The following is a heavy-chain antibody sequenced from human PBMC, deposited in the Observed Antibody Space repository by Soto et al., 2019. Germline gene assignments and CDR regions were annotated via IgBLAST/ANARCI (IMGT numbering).Heavy chain of an antibody. Sequence: EVQLLESGGGLVQPGGSVRLSCAASGFTFSSYAMSWVRQAPGKGLEWVSVISGSGGSTHYADSVKGRFTISRDNSKNTLYLQMNSLRAGDTAVYYCGKVRAAVVGAINYWGQGTLLTVSS. D-gene: IGHD2-15*01. CDR2: ISGSGGST. J-gene: IGHJ4*02. CDR3: GKVRAAVVGAINY. CDR1: GFTFSSYA. V-gene: IGHV3-23*01.